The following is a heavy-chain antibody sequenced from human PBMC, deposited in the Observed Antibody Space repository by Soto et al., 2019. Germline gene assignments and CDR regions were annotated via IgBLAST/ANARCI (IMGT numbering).Heavy chain of an antibody. Sequence: EVQLLESGGGLVQPGGSLRLSCAASGFTFSSYAMSWVRQAPGKGLEWVSAISGSGGSTYYADSVKGRFTISRDNSKNTPYLQMNSLRAQDTAVYYCAKALFQHPSGEEIYDYIWGSPGYYYYYMDVWGKGTTVTVSS. CDR1: GFTFSSYA. D-gene: IGHD3-16*01. CDR2: ISGSGGST. V-gene: IGHV3-23*01. CDR3: AKALFQHPSGEEIYDYIWGSPGYYYYYMDV. J-gene: IGHJ6*03.